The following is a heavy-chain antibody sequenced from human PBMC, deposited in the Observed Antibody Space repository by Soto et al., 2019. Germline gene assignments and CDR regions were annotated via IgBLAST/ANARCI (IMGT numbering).Heavy chain of an antibody. V-gene: IGHV3-74*01. J-gene: IGHJ3*02. CDR1: GFPFSDLW. Sequence: VQLVESGGGLIQPGGSLRLSCTASGFPFSDLWMHWVRQAPGKGLEWVSRISHDGSSTSHADSVRGRFSISRDNAKNTVYLHMNSLRAEDTAVYYCTSLSVAVDYFAFDIWGQGTVVTVS. CDR3: TSLSVAVDYFAFDI. CDR2: ISHDGSST. D-gene: IGHD6-19*01.